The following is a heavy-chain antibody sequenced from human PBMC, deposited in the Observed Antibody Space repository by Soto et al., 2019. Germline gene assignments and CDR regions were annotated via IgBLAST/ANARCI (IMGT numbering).Heavy chain of an antibody. J-gene: IGHJ4*02. CDR3: ARVRYYDSSGMFDY. V-gene: IGHV4-61*01. D-gene: IGHD3-22*01. Sequence: QVQPQESGPGLVKPSETLSLTCTVSGGSVSSGSYYWSWIRQPPGKGLEWIGYIYYSGSTNYNPSLKSRVTISVDTSKNQFSLKLSSVTAADTAVYYCARVRYYDSSGMFDYWGQGTLVTVSS. CDR2: IYYSGST. CDR1: GGSVSSGSYY.